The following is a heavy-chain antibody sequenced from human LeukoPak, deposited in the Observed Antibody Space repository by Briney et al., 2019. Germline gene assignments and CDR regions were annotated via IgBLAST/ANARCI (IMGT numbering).Heavy chain of an antibody. J-gene: IGHJ4*02. CDR3: ARAPPYCSGGSCYLDY. D-gene: IGHD2-15*01. Sequence: GGSLTLSCAASGFTFSSYAMHWVRQAPGKGLEWVAVISYDGSNKYYADSVKGRFTISRDNSKNTLYLQMNSLRAEDTAVYYCARAPPYCSGGSCYLDYWGQGTLVTVSS. CDR2: ISYDGSNK. V-gene: IGHV3-30-3*01. CDR1: GFTFSSYA.